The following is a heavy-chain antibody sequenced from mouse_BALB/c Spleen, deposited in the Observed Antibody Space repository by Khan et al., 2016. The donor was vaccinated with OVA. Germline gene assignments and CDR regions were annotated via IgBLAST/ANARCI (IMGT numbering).Heavy chain of an antibody. Sequence: QVQLKQSGAELARPGASVKMSCKASGYTFTTYTIHWVKQRPGQGLEWIGYIIPSNDYTNYNQKFQDRATLTADKSSSTAYMQLSSLTSEDSAVYCFVREGAYYRSDGWFAYWGQGTLVTVSA. J-gene: IGHJ3*01. CDR1: GYTFTTYT. CDR2: IIPSNDYT. D-gene: IGHD2-14*01. V-gene: IGHV1-4*01. CDR3: VREGAYYRSDGWFAY.